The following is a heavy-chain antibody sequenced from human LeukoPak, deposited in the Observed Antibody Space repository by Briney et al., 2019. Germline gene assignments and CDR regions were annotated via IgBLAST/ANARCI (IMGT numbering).Heavy chain of an antibody. Sequence: GGFLRLSCAASGFTFSSYAMSWVRQAPGKGLEWVANIKQDGSEEYYVDSVKGRFTISRDNAKDSLYLQMNSLRVEDTAIYYCARALPFQYWGQGTLVSVYS. CDR2: IKQDGSEE. CDR3: ARALPFQY. V-gene: IGHV3-7*01. D-gene: IGHD2/OR15-2a*01. J-gene: IGHJ4*02. CDR1: GFTFSSYA.